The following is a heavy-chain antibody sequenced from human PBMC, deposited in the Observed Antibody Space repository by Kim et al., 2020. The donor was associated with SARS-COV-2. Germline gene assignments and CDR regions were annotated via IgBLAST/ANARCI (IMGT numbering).Heavy chain of an antibody. Sequence: ADSMKGRFTISRDNSKNTLYLQMSSLKVGDTAVDYCAKGRCSSPNCAFDICGQGTMVSVSS. V-gene: IGHV3-23*01. J-gene: IGHJ3*02. D-gene: IGHD6-13*01. CDR3: AKGRCSSPNCAFDI.